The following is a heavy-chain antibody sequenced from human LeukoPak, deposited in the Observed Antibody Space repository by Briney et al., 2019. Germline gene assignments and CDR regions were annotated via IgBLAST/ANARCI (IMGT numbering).Heavy chain of an antibody. CDR1: GFTFSSYS. Sequence: GGSLRLSCAASGFTFSSYSMNWVRQAPGKGLEWVSSISSSSSYIYYADSVKGRFTFSRDNAKNSLYLQMNSLRAEDTAVYYCAWTYGSVLFDYWGQGTLVTVSS. J-gene: IGHJ4*02. V-gene: IGHV3-21*01. CDR2: ISSSSSYI. CDR3: AWTYGSVLFDY. D-gene: IGHD3-10*01.